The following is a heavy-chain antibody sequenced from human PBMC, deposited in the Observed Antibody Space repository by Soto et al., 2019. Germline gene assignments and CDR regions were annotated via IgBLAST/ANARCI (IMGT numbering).Heavy chain of an antibody. CDR1: GGTFSSYA. CDR2: IIPIFGTA. J-gene: IGHJ4*02. V-gene: IGHV1-69*12. Sequence: QVQLVQSGAEVKKPGSSVKVSCKASGGTFSSYAISWVRQAPGQGLEWMGGIIPIFGTANYAQKFQGRVTITADESTSTAYMELSSLRSEDTAVYYCARDRGAFGGVIIYFDYWGQGTLVTVSS. D-gene: IGHD3-16*02. CDR3: ARDRGAFGGVIIYFDY.